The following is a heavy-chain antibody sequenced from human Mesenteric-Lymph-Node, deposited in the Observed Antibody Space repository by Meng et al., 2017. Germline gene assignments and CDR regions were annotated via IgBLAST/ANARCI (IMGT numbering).Heavy chain of an antibody. J-gene: IGHJ4*02. Sequence: QVQLQEPGPGLVKPSETLSLTCTVSGGSISSYYWSWIRQPPGKGLELIGYIHYSRSPNYNPSLKSRVTISVDTSKNQFSLKLNSVTAADTAVYYCARMIGSGPFDYWGQGTLVTVSS. V-gene: IGHV4-59*01. CDR2: IHYSRSP. CDR3: ARMIGSGPFDY. D-gene: IGHD6-19*01. CDR1: GGSISSYY.